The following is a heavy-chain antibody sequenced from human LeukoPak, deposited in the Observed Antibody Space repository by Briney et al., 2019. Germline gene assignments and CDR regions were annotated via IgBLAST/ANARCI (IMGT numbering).Heavy chain of an antibody. Sequence: PGGSLRLSCAASGFTFSSYAMHWVRQAPGKGLEWVAVISYDGSNKYYADSVKGRFTISRDNSKNTLYLQMNSLRAEDTAVYYCARAGGDNIVVVPAALDYWGQGTLVTVSS. J-gene: IGHJ4*02. CDR3: ARAGGDNIVVVPAALDY. CDR1: GFTFSSYA. D-gene: IGHD2-2*01. V-gene: IGHV3-30-3*01. CDR2: ISYDGSNK.